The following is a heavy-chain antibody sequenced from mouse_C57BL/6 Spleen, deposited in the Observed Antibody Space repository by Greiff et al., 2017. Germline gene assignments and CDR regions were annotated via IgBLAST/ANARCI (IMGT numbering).Heavy chain of an antibody. D-gene: IGHD1-1*01. J-gene: IGHJ1*03. CDR1: GYAFSSSW. CDR2: IYPGDGDT. CDR3: AIITTVVSYWYFDV. Sequence: VQLQQSGPELVKPGASVKISCKASGYAFSSSWMNWVKQRPGKGLEWIGQIYPGDGDTNYNGKFKGKATLTADKSSSTAYMQLSSLTSEDSAVYFCAIITTVVSYWYFDVWGTGTTVTVSS. V-gene: IGHV1-80*01.